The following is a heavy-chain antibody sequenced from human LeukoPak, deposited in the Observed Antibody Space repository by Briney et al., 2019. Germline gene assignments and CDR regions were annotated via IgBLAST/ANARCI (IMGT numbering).Heavy chain of an antibody. D-gene: IGHD1-26*01. CDR3: ARDSVVGATDAFDI. Sequence: ASVKVSCKASGYTFTSYYMHWVRQSPGQGLEWMRIINTSGSSTSYAQKFQGRVTMTRDTSTSTVYMELSSLRSEDTAVYCCARDSVVGATDAFDIWGQGTMVTVSS. J-gene: IGHJ3*02. CDR2: INTSGSST. V-gene: IGHV1-46*03. CDR1: GYTFTSYY.